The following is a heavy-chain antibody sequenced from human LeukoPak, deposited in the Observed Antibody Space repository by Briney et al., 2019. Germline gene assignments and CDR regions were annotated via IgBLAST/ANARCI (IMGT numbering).Heavy chain of an antibody. CDR1: GGSISSYY. V-gene: IGHV4-59*08. Sequence: SETLSLTCTVSGGSISSYYWSWIRQPPGKGLEWIGYIYYSGSTNYNPSLKSRVTISVDTSKNQFSLKLSSVTAADTAVYYCARTSYNWNFRYYYYYMDVWGKGTTVTASS. CDR2: IYYSGST. J-gene: IGHJ6*03. CDR3: ARTSYNWNFRYYYYYMDV. D-gene: IGHD1-1*01.